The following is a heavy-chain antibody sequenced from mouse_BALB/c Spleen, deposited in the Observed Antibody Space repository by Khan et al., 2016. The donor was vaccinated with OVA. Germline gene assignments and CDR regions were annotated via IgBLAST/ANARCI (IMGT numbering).Heavy chain of an antibody. CDR1: GFTLISYG. CDR2: IWAGGST. V-gene: IGHV2-9*02. J-gene: IGHJ4*01. D-gene: IGHD2-1*01. CDR3: ARDDGNYVDAMDY. Sequence: QVQLKESGPGLVAPSQSLSINCTVSGFTLISYGVHWVRQSPGKGLEWLGIIWAGGSTNYNSALMARLSISKDNSKSQVFLKMNSLQTDYTAMYYCARDDGNYVDAMDYWGQGTSVTVSS.